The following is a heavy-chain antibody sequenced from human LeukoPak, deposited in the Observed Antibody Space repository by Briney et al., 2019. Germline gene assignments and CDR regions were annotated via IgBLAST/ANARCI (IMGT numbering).Heavy chain of an antibody. Sequence: SETLSLTCTVSGGSISSSSYYWGWIRQPPGKGLEWIGSIYYSGSTYYNPSLKSRVTISVDMSKNQFSLKLSSVTAADTAVYYCAGGRRSSTSCADAFDIWGQGTMVTVSS. CDR2: IYYSGST. D-gene: IGHD2-2*01. CDR3: AGGRRSSTSCADAFDI. V-gene: IGHV4-39*01. CDR1: GGSISSSSYY. J-gene: IGHJ3*02.